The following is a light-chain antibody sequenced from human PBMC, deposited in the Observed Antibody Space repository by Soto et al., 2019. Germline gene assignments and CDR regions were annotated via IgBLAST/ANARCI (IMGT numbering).Light chain of an antibody. CDR1: SSDVGGYNY. CDR2: EVS. V-gene: IGLV2-14*01. CDR3: SSYTSSNTLDVL. Sequence: QSALTQPASVSGSPGQSITISCTGTSSDVGGYNYVSWYKQHPGKAPKLMIYEVSNRPSGVSHRFSGSKSGNTASLTISGLQAEDEADYYCSSYTSSNTLDVLFGGGTKLTVL. J-gene: IGLJ2*01.